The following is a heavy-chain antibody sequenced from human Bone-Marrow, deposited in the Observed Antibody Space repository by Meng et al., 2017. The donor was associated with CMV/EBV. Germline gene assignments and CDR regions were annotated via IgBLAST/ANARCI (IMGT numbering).Heavy chain of an antibody. CDR2: ISYDGSNK. D-gene: IGHD2-2*01. V-gene: IGHV3-30*04. Sequence: SCADSGFTFSSYAMHWVRQAPGKRLEWVAVISYDGSNKYYADSVKGRFTISRDNSKNTLYLQMNSLRAEDTAVYYCARVGDLYQPRDYYYGMDVWGQGTTVTVSS. J-gene: IGHJ6*01. CDR3: ARVGDLYQPRDYYYGMDV. CDR1: GFTFSSYA.